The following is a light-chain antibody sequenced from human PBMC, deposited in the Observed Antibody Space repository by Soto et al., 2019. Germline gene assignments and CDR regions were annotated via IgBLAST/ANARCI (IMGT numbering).Light chain of an antibody. Sequence: QSALTQPASVSGSPGRSITISCTGTSSDVGGYNYVSWYQQDPGKAPKLMIYGVSNRPSGVSSRFSGSKSGNTASLTISGLQAEDETDYYCSSFTSSRTYVFGTGTKVTVL. J-gene: IGLJ1*01. V-gene: IGLV2-14*01. CDR2: GVS. CDR1: SSDVGGYNY. CDR3: SSFTSSRTYV.